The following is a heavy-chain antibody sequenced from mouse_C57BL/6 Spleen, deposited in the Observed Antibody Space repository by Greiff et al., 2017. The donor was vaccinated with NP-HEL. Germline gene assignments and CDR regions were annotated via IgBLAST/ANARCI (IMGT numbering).Heavy chain of an antibody. Sequence: EVMLVESGGGLVKPGGSLKLSCAASGFTFSSYAMSWVRQTPEKRLEWVATISDGGSYTYYPDNVKGRFTISRDNAKNNLYLQMSHLNSEDTAMYYCARRANWYAMDYWGQGTSVTVSS. V-gene: IGHV5-4*03. CDR1: GFTFSSYA. J-gene: IGHJ4*01. D-gene: IGHD4-1*01. CDR2: ISDGGSYT. CDR3: ARRANWYAMDY.